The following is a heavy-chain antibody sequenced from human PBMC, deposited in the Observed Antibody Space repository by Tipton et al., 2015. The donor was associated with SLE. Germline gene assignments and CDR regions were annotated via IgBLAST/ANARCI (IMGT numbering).Heavy chain of an antibody. Sequence: GLVKPSQTLSLTYAISGDSVSSNSAAWNCIRQSPSRGLEWLGRTYYRSKWYNDYAVSVKSQITINPDTSKNQCSLQLNSVTHEDTAVYYCARGYDSSGLLGYWGQGNLVNVSS. J-gene: IGHJ4*02. V-gene: IGHV6-1*01. CDR2: TYYRSKWYN. CDR3: ARGYDSSGLLGY. CDR1: GDSVSSNSAA. D-gene: IGHD3-22*01.